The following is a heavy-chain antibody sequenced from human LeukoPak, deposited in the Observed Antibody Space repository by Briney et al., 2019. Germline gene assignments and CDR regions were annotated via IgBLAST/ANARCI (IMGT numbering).Heavy chain of an antibody. J-gene: IGHJ4*02. D-gene: IGHD3-10*01. Sequence: SETPSLTCSVSGGSISGYYWSWIRQPPGKGLEWIGYIHSTGSTDYNPSLKSRVTMSVDTSKNQFSLKLGSVTAADTAVYYCARHLDYYGSGSYEYWGQGTLVTVSS. CDR2: IHSTGST. V-gene: IGHV4-59*08. CDR1: GGSISGYY. CDR3: ARHLDYYGSGSYEY.